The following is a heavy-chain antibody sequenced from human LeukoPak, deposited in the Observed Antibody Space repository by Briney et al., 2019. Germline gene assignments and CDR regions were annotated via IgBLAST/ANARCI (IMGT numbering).Heavy chain of an antibody. V-gene: IGHV3-15*01. CDR3: TTVTMVRDYDY. J-gene: IGHJ4*02. CDR2: IKKKGDGGTI. Sequence: GGSLRLSCAASGFTFSNAWMSWVRQAPGKGLEWVGRIKKKGDGGTIDYAAPVKGRFTISRDDSKNMLYLEMSNLKIEDTAVYYCTTVTMVRDYDYWGQGTLVTVSS. D-gene: IGHD3-10*01. CDR1: GFTFSNAW.